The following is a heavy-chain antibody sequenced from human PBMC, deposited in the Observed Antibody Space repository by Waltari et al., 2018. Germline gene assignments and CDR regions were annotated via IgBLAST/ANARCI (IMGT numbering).Heavy chain of an antibody. CDR2: ISAGGLTI. D-gene: IGHD3-22*01. J-gene: IGHJ5*02. CDR1: GFTFSNYE. V-gene: IGHV3-48*03. CDR3: ARERTYYDSSGYYYGNWFDP. Sequence: EVQLVESGGGLVQPGGSLRLSCAASGFTFSNYEMNWVRQAPGKGLEWVSYISAGGLTIYYADSVKARFTISRDTAKKLLYLQMNSLRAEDTAVYYCARERTYYDSSGYYYGNWFDPWGQGTLVTVSS.